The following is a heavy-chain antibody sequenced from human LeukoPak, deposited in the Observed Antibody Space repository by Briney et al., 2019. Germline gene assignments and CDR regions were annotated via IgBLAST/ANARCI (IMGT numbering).Heavy chain of an antibody. D-gene: IGHD1-26*01. V-gene: IGHV1-69*04. J-gene: IGHJ4*02. CDR2: IIPILGIA. CDR3: ARCLVGATDH. CDR1: GYTFTSYA. Sequence: GASVKVSCNASGYTFTSYAISWVRQAPGQGLEWMGRIIPILGIANYAQKFQGRVTITADKSTSTAYMELSSLRSEDTAVYYCARCLVGATDHWGQGTLVTVSS.